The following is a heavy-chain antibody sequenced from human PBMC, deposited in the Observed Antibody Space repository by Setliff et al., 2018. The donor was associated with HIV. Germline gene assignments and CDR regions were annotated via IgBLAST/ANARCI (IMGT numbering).Heavy chain of an antibody. J-gene: IGHJ5*02. Sequence: ASVKVSCKASGYSFTGCYMRWVRQAPEQGLEWMGRINPYSGGTNYAQKFQGRVTMTRDTSITTAYMELSRLTSDDTAVYYCARDRGTIAAAGTIWFDPWGQGTLVTVSS. CDR1: GYSFTGCY. V-gene: IGHV1-2*06. D-gene: IGHD6-13*01. CDR3: ARDRGTIAAAGTIWFDP. CDR2: INPYSGGT.